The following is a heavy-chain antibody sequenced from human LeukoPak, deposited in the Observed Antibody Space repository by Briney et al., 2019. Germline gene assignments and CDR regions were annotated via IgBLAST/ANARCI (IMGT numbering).Heavy chain of an antibody. V-gene: IGHV3-13*01. CDR3: ARQNTPHGNFDY. Sequence: LPGGSLRLSCVASGFTFSSYDMHWVRQATGKGLEWVSAIGVAANTFYSGSVKGRFTISRENAKNSLYLLMSSLRAEDTAVYYCARQNTPHGNFDYWGQGTLVTVSS. D-gene: IGHD1-26*01. CDR2: IGVAANT. CDR1: GFTFSSYD. J-gene: IGHJ4*02.